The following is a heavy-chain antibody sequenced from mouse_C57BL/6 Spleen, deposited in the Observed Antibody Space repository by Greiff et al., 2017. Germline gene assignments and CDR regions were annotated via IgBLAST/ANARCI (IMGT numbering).Heavy chain of an antibody. CDR2: INPNYGTT. J-gene: IGHJ4*01. CDR1: GYSFTDYN. V-gene: IGHV1-39*01. Sequence: EVQGVESGPELVKPGASVKISCKASGYSFTDYNMNWVKQSNGKSLEWIGVINPNYGTTSYNQKFKGKATLTVDQSSSTAYMQLNSLTSEDSAVYYCARSIYYGYDYAMDYWGQGTSVTVSS. CDR3: ARSIYYGYDYAMDY. D-gene: IGHD2-2*01.